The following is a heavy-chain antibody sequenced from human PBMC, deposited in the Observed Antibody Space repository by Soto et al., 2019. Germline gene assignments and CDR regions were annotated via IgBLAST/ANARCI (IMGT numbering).Heavy chain of an antibody. D-gene: IGHD3-10*01. J-gene: IGHJ4*02. V-gene: IGHV4-59*01. Sequence: SETLSLTCTVAGGSIRSYYWSWIRQHPGKGLEWIGYIYYSGSTNYNPSLKSRVTISVDTSKNQFSLKLSSVTAADTAVYYCARGTMVRGVIWPFDYWGQGTLVTVSS. CDR3: ARGTMVRGVIWPFDY. CDR1: GGSIRSYY. CDR2: IYYSGST.